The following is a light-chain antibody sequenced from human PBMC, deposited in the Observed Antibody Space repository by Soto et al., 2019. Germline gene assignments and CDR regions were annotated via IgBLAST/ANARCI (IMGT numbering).Light chain of an antibody. J-gene: IGLJ3*02. CDR2: DVS. CDR1: SSDVGGYNY. CDR3: SSYTASSTWV. V-gene: IGLV2-14*03. Sequence: QSVLTQPASVSGSPGQSITISCTGTSSDVGGYNYVSWYQHHPGKAPKLMLYDVSNRPSGVSNRFSGSKSGNTASLTISGLQAEDEADYYCSSYTASSTWVFGGGTKVTVL.